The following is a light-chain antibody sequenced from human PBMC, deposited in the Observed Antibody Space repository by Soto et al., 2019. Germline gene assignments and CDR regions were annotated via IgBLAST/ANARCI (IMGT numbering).Light chain of an antibody. J-gene: IGLJ2*01. CDR2: RVI. V-gene: IGLV2-14*03. CDR3: GSYAGSSARVV. Sequence: QSALTQPASVSGSPGQSITISCTGTSSDIGRYDYVSWYQQFPGKAPKLMIYRVINRPSGVSDRFSGSKSGNSASLSISGLQPEDEASYFCGSYAGSSARVVFGGGTKLTVL. CDR1: SSDIGRYDY.